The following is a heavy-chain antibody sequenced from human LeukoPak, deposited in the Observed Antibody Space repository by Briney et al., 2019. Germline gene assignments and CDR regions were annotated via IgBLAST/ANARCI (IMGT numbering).Heavy chain of an antibody. CDR3: AKRGVVIRVILVGFHKEAYYFDS. V-gene: IGHV3-23*01. CDR1: GITLSNHG. J-gene: IGHJ4*02. D-gene: IGHD3-22*01. CDR2: ISGSGGST. Sequence: GGSLRLSCAVSGITLSNHGMSWVRQAPGKGLEWVTGISGSGGSTNYAASVKGRFTISRDNPKKTLYLQMNSLRAEDTAVYFCAKRGVVIRVILVGFHKEAYYFDSWGQGALVTVSS.